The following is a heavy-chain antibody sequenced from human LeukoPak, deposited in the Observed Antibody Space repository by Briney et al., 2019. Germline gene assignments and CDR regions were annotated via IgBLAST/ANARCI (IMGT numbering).Heavy chain of an antibody. J-gene: IGHJ4*02. V-gene: IGHV5-51*01. CDR2: IYPGDPDT. CDR3: ARHVVGPGDY. D-gene: IGHD1-26*01. CDR1: GYSFSNYW. Sequence: GESLKISCKGSGYSFSNYWIGWVRQLPGKGLEWMGIIYPGDPDTRYSPSFQGQVTISADKSIKTAYLQWNSLKASDTAMYYCARHVVGPGDYWGQGTLVTVSS.